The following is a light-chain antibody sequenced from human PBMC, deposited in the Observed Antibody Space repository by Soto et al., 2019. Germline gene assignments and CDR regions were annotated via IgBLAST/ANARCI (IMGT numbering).Light chain of an antibody. CDR2: DAS. CDR1: QNIRSS. CDR3: QQYDIWPPYT. Sequence: EVVMTQSPASLSASPGERVTLSCRASQNIRSSLAWYQQRPGQAPRLLIYDASTRATGIPRTFSGGGSGTEFTVTISSLQSEDVPISYCQQYDIWPPYTFGQGTKVEF. V-gene: IGKV3-15*01. J-gene: IGKJ2*01.